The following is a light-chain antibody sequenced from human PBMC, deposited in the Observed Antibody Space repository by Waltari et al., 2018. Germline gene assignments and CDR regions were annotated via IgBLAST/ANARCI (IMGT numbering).Light chain of an antibody. CDR2: HAS. V-gene: IGKV3-20*01. Sequence: SGKASQGVAKYLAWYQQKPGQAPRLLIYHASIRATGIPDRFSGSGYGTDFSLTISRLEPEDFAVYFCQKYVNLPATFGQGTTVEV. CDR3: QKYVNLPAT. J-gene: IGKJ1*01. CDR1: QGVAKY.